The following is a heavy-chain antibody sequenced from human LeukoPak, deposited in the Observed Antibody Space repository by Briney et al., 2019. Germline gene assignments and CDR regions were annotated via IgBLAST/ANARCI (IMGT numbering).Heavy chain of an antibody. D-gene: IGHD1-14*01. CDR3: ANRGKYFFDY. V-gene: IGHV3-23*01. J-gene: IGHJ4*02. CDR1: GFTFSTCA. CDR2: IGNSGANT. Sequence: GRSLRLSCAASGFTFSTCAMSWVRQAPGKGLEWVSTIGNSGANTYYADSVKGRFTISRDNSKNTLYLQMNSLRAEDTAVYYCANRGKYFFDYWGQGTLVTVSS.